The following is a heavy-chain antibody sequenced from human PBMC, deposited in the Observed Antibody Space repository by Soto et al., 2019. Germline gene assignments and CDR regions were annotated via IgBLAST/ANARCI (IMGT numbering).Heavy chain of an antibody. CDR2: ISYDGSDK. J-gene: IGHJ5*02. Sequence: RSLRLSCAASGFPYRSYVMHCVRPAPGKGLEWVALISYDGSDKNYLDSVKGRFTISRDNSKNTLYLQMNSLRAEDTAVYYCAKEFSTNTNWFDPWGQGTQVTFSS. CDR1: GFPYRSYV. V-gene: IGHV3-30*18. CDR3: AKEFSTNTNWFDP. D-gene: IGHD2-2*01.